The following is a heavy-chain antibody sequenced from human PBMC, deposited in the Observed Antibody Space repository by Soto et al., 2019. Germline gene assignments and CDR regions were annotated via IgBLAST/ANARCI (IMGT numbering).Heavy chain of an antibody. CDR1: GYTFTSYD. V-gene: IGHV1-8*01. CDR2: MNPNSGNT. Sequence: QVQLVQSGAEVKKPGASVKVSCKASGYTFTSYDINWVRQATGQGLEWMGWMNPNSGNTGYAQKFQGRVTMTRNTSISTSYMELSSLRSEDTAMYYCARSRGGLGYYYYYGMDVWGQGTTVTVSS. D-gene: IGHD3-16*01. CDR3: ARSRGGLGYYYYYGMDV. J-gene: IGHJ6*02.